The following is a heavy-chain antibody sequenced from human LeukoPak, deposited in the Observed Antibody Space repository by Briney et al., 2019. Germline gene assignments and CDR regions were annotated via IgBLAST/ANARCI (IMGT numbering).Heavy chain of an antibody. J-gene: IGHJ4*02. CDR2: IYYSGST. CDR1: GGSISSSSYY. D-gene: IGHD3-16*01. CDR3: AAEFSAYVPFDS. V-gene: IGHV4-39*01. Sequence: PSETLSLTCTVSGGSISSSSYYWGWIRQPPGKGLEWIGSIYYSGSTYYNPSLKSRVTISVDTSKNQFSLKLSSVTAADTAVYYCAAEFSAYVPFDSWGQGTLVTVSS.